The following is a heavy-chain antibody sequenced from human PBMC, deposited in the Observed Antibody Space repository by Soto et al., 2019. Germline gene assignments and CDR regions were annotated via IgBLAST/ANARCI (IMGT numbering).Heavy chain of an antibody. D-gene: IGHD3-22*01. J-gene: IGHJ4*02. CDR2: ISGSGGNT. CDR3: AKGKYYDSSGHPDY. CDR1: GFTFSSYA. Sequence: EVQLLESGGGLVQPGGSLRLSCAASGFTFSSYAMFWVRQAPGKGLEWVSAISGSGGNTYYADSVKGLFTISRDNSKNTLYLPMNSLRAEDTAVYYCAKGKYYDSSGHPDYWGQGTLVTVSS. V-gene: IGHV3-23*01.